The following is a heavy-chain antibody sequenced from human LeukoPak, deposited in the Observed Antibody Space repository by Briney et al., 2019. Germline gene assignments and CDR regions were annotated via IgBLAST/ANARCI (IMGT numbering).Heavy chain of an antibody. D-gene: IGHD5-18*01. V-gene: IGHV3-48*03. J-gene: IGHJ4*02. Sequence: GGSLRLYCAASGFTFSSYEMNWVRQAPGKGLEWVSYISSSGSTIYYADSVKGRFTISRDNAKNSLYLQMNSLRAEDTAVYYCARDVYSYDSYWGQGTLVTVSS. CDR1: GFTFSSYE. CDR3: ARDVYSYDSY. CDR2: ISSSGSTI.